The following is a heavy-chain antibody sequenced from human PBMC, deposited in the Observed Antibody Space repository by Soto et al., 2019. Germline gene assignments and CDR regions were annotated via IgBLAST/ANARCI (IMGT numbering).Heavy chain of an antibody. J-gene: IGHJ3*02. CDR1: GGSISSGGYY. Sequence: QVQLQESGPGLVKPSQTLSLTCTVSGGSISSGGYYWSWIRQHPGKGLEWIGYIYYIGSTYYNPSLKSRVAISVYTSKSQFSLKLSSVTAADTAVYYCARFYMVRGVMGAFDIWGQGTMVTVSS. D-gene: IGHD3-10*01. CDR2: IYYIGST. CDR3: ARFYMVRGVMGAFDI. V-gene: IGHV4-31*03.